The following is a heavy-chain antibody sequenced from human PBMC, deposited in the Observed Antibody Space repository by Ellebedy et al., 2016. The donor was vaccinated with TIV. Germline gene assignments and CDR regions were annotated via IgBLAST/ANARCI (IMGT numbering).Heavy chain of an antibody. V-gene: IGHV1-18*04. Sequence: AASVKVSCKGSGYTFTSYYIHWVRQGPGQGLEWMGWISGYNGNTYSAQKLQGRVTMTTDTSTSTAYMELRSLRSDDTAVYYCARFVDGDYEDYWGQGALVTVSS. CDR2: ISGYNGNT. D-gene: IGHD4-17*01. CDR3: ARFVDGDYEDY. CDR1: GYTFTSYY. J-gene: IGHJ4*02.